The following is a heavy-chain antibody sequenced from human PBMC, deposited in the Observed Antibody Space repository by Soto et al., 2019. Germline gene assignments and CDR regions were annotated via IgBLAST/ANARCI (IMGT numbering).Heavy chain of an antibody. Sequence: GGSLRLSCAAPGLTFRTYAMTWVRQAPGKGLEWVSIISGSGGSTYYADSVKGRFTVSRDNSKNTLYVQMNSLRAEDTAVYYCPKWTCSGGSCYFDYWGPGTLLTVSS. J-gene: IGHJ4*02. V-gene: IGHV3-23*01. CDR3: PKWTCSGGSCYFDY. CDR1: GLTFRTYA. D-gene: IGHD2-15*01. CDR2: ISGSGGST.